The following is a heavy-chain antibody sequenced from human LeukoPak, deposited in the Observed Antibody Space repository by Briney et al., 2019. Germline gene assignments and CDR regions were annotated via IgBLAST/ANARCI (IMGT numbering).Heavy chain of an antibody. V-gene: IGHV3-74*01. D-gene: IGHD3-22*01. CDR3: ARGPGSSGGAYVGDY. Sequence: GGSLRLSCGASGFTFSYHWMHWVRQVPGKGLVWVSRIDGGGSSTSYADSVKGRFSISRDNAKSTLYLQMSSLRTEDTAVYYCARGPGSSGGAYVGDYWGPGTLVTVSS. CDR1: GFTFSYHW. CDR2: IDGGGSST. J-gene: IGHJ4*01.